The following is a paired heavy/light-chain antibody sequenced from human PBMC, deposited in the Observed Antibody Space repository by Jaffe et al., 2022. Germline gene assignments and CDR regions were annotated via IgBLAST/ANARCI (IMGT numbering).Light chain of an antibody. J-gene: IGLJ3*02. V-gene: IGLV1-40*01. Sequence: QSVLTQPPSVSGAPGQRVTISCTGGSSNIGAGHGLHWYKQLPGTAPKLLIYGDSNRPSGVPDRLSGSKSGTSASLVITELQPEDEADYYCQSYDNSLSGWVFGGGTKLTVL. CDR2: GDS. CDR3: QSYDNSLSGWV. CDR1: SSNIGAGHG.
Heavy chain of an antibody. CDR1: GFTFSSYE. V-gene: IGHV3-48*03. J-gene: IGHJ3*02. Sequence: EVQLVESGGGLVQPGESLRLSCVASGFTFSSYEMNWVRQAPGKGLEWISYITSSGTRMYNADSVKGRFTISRDNAKNSLYLQMNSLRAEDSAVYYCARGNDLLTGYYTPRDAFDIWGQGTLVTVSS. CDR3: ARGNDLLTGYYTPRDAFDI. D-gene: IGHD3-9*01. CDR2: ITSSGTRM.